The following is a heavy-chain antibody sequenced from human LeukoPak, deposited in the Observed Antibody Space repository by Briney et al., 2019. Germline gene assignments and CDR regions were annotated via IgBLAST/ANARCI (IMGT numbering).Heavy chain of an antibody. J-gene: IGHJ3*02. CDR3: AKDIGGYCSGGSCYSGGAFDI. V-gene: IGHV3-43*01. CDR2: ISWDGGST. Sequence: PGGSLRLSCAASGFTFDDYTMHWVRQAPREGLEWVSLISWDGGSTYYADSVKGRFTISRDNSKNSLYLQMNSLRTEDTALYYCAKDIGGYCSGGSCYSGGAFDIWGQGTMVTVSS. D-gene: IGHD2-15*01. CDR1: GFTFDDYT.